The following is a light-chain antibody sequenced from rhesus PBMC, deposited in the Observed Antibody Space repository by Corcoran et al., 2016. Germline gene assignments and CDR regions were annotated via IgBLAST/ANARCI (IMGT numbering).Light chain of an antibody. V-gene: IGLV2-32*02. CDR2: EVS. J-gene: IGLJ6*01. CDR3: SSYAGSNTFV. Sequence: QAALTQPSSVSGYPGQSVTISCTGTSSDIGGYNYVSWYQQHPGTAPKLMIYEVSKRPSGVSDRFSGSKSGNTASLTISGLQAEDEADYYCSSYAGSNTFVFGSGTKLTVL. CDR1: SSDIGGYNY.